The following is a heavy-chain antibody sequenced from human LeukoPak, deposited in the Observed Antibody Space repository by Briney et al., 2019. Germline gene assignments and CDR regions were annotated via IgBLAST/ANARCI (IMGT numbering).Heavy chain of an antibody. CDR3: YTVLVWGGYDAKETDK. Sequence: GGSLRLSCVASGFTLCYAWMNWVRPAPGEGLEWVGRIKSKRDGGETDYTAPVKGRFTISRDDSENTLYLHMNSLGTEDTGVYYCYTVLVWGGYDAKETDKWGQGTLVTVSS. D-gene: IGHD5-12*01. V-gene: IGHV3-15*01. J-gene: IGHJ4*02. CDR2: IKSKRDGGET. CDR1: GFTLCYAW.